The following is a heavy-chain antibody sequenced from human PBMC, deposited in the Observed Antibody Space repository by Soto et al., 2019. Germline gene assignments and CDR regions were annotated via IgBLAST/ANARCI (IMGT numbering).Heavy chain of an antibody. CDR2: LIPIFGAA. CDR1: GGTFTNYV. J-gene: IGHJ5*02. V-gene: IGHV1-69*01. Sequence: QVQLVQSGAEVRKPGSSVKVSCQISGGTFTNYVISWLRQAPGQGLEWMGGLIPIFGAANLAQKFQGRVTITADESTSTVNMELSSFTCEDTAVYYGARGRSSPNFNPWGQGTLVTVSS. D-gene: IGHD6-6*01. CDR3: ARGRSSPNFNP.